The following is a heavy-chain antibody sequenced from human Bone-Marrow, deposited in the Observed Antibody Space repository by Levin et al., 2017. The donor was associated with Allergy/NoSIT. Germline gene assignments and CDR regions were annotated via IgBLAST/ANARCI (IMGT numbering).Heavy chain of an antibody. CDR3: AKEQT. Sequence: PGGSLRLSCVASGFTFRTSWMSWVRQAPGKGLEWVANIKGDGSAIYYTDSMKGRVTISSDSAKNSLYLQMNSLRAEDTAVYYCAKEQTWGQGTLVTVSS. V-gene: IGHV3-7*04. CDR2: IKGDGSAI. J-gene: IGHJ4*02. CDR1: GFTFRTSW.